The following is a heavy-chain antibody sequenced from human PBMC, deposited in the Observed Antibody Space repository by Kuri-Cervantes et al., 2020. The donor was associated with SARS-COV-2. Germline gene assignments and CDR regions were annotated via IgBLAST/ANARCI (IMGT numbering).Heavy chain of an antibody. CDR1: SNTFTSYG. D-gene: IGHD3-10*01. Sequence: ASVKVSCKASSNTFTSYGISWVRQAPGQGLEWMGWISAYNGNTNYAQKLQGRVTMTTDTSTSTAYMELRSLRSDDTAVYYCARDSGGYGSGDYWGQGTLVTVSS. CDR3: ARDSGGYGSGDY. J-gene: IGHJ4*02. CDR2: ISAYNGNT. V-gene: IGHV1-18*01.